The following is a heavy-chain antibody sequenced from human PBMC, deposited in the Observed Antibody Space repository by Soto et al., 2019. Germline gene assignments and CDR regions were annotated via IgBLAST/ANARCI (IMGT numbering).Heavy chain of an antibody. CDR2: IDWDDDK. CDR3: ARTPYSGYERLFDY. J-gene: IGHJ4*02. V-gene: IGHV2-70*01. Sequence: SVPTLVNPTQTLTLTCTFSGFSLSTSGMCVSWIRQPPGKALEWLALIDWDDDKYYSTSLKTRLTISKDTSKNQVVLTMTNMDPVDTATYYCARTPYSGYERLFDYWGQGTLVTVSS. CDR1: GFSLSTSGMC. D-gene: IGHD5-12*01.